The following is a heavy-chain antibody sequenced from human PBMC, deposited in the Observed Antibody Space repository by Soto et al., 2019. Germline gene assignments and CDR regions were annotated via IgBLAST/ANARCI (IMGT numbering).Heavy chain of an antibody. D-gene: IGHD3-9*01. CDR1: GFTFSSYG. CDR3: ARVERETDILTGYYFDY. CDR2: IWYDGSNK. J-gene: IGHJ4*02. Sequence: QVQLVESGGGVVQPGRSLRLSCAASGFTFSSYGMHWVRQAPGKGLEWVAVIWYDGSNKYYAYSVKGRFTISRDNSKNKLYLQMNSLRAEDTAVYYCARVERETDILTGYYFDYWGQGTLVTVSS. V-gene: IGHV3-33*01.